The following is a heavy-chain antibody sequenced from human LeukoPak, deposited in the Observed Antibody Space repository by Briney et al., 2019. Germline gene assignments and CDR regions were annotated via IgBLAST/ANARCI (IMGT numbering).Heavy chain of an antibody. D-gene: IGHD3-22*01. CDR3: AKIPSTYYYDSSGYHPYFDY. CDR1: GFTFRTYA. V-gene: IGHV3-23*01. Sequence: TGGSLRLSCAASGFTFRTYAMSRVRQAPGKGLEWVSAISGSGGSTYYADSVKGRFTISRDNSKNTLYLQMNSLRAEDTAVYYCAKIPSTYYYDSSGYHPYFDYWGQGTLVTVSS. J-gene: IGHJ4*02. CDR2: ISGSGGST.